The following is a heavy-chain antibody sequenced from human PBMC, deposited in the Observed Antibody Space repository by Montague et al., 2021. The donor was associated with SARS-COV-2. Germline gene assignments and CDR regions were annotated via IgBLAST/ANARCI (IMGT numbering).Heavy chain of an antibody. CDR3: ARDRPRSDYYVSGTYTWGGYGMDV. D-gene: IGHD3-10*01. CDR1: GGSISSYY. J-gene: IGHJ6*02. V-gene: IGHV4-4*07. CDR2: IYSSGCT. Sequence: SETLSLTCTVSGGSISSYYWSWIRQPAGKGLEWIGRIYSSGCTNYNPSLKSRVTMSVDTSKNQFSLKLSSVTAADTALYYCARDRPRSDYYVSGTYTWGGYGMDVWGQGTTVAVSS.